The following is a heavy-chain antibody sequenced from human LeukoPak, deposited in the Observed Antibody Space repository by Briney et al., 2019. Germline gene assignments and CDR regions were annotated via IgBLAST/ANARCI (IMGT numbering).Heavy chain of an antibody. D-gene: IGHD3-3*01. V-gene: IGHV4-39*07. Sequence: IPSETLSLTCTVSGGSISSSSYYWGWIRQPPGKGLEWIGSIYYSGSTYYNPSLKSRVTISVDTSKNQFSLKLSSVTVADTAVYYCARSGYSNFDYWGQGTLVTVSS. CDR1: GGSISSSSYY. J-gene: IGHJ4*02. CDR3: ARSGYSNFDY. CDR2: IYYSGST.